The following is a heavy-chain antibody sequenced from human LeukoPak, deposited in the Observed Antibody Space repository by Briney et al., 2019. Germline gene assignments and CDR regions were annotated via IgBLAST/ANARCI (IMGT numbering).Heavy chain of an antibody. V-gene: IGHV1-18*01. J-gene: IGHJ6*02. CDR2: ISAYNGNT. D-gene: IGHD5-12*01. Sequence: ASVKVSCKASGYTFTSYGISWVRQAPGQGLEWMGWISAYNGNTNYAQKLQGRVTMTTDTSTSTAYMELRSLRSDDTAVYYCARSLYSGYDEGSYYYGMDVWGQGTTVTVSS. CDR3: ARSLYSGYDEGSYYYGMDV. CDR1: GYTFTSYG.